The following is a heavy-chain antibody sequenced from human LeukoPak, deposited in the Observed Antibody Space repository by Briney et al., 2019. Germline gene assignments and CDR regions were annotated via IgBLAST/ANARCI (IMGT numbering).Heavy chain of an antibody. V-gene: IGHV4-61*02. CDR1: GGSISSGSYY. D-gene: IGHD6-19*01. Sequence: SETLSLTCTVSGGSISSGSYYWSWIRQPAGKGLEWIGRIYTSGSTNYNPSLKSRVTISVDTSKNQFSLKLSSVTAADTPVYYCARATKLKYSSGWYQDYWGQGALVTVSS. CDR2: IYTSGST. J-gene: IGHJ4*02. CDR3: ARATKLKYSSGWYQDY.